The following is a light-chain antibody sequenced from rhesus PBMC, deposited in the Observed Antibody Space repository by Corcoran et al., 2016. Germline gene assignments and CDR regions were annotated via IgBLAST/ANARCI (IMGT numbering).Light chain of an antibody. CDR3: QQYSSRPPT. CDR2: TAS. Sequence: DIQMTQSPSSLSASVGDTVTITCRASQGISSWLAWYQQKPGKAPKLLIYTASRLHSGVPSRFSGRGSGTDFTLTISSPQSEDFATYYCQQYSSRPPTFGGGTKVEIK. J-gene: IGKJ4*01. CDR1: QGISSW. V-gene: IGKV1-22*01.